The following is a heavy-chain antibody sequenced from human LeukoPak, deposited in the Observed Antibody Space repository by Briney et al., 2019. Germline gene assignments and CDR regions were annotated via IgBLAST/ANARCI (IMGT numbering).Heavy chain of an antibody. CDR1: GGSFSGYY. CDR2: IYYSGST. D-gene: IGHD6-13*01. J-gene: IGHJ4*02. Sequence: SETLSLTCAVYGGSFSGYYWSWIRQPPGKGLEWIGYIYYSGSTNYNPSLKSRVTISVDTSKNQFSLKLSSVTAADTAVYYCAGIAAAGPFDYWGQGTLVTVSS. V-gene: IGHV4-59*01. CDR3: AGIAAAGPFDY.